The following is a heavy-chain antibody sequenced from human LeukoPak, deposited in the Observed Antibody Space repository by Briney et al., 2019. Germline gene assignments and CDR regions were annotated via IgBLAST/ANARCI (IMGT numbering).Heavy chain of an antibody. CDR2: INYSGST. Sequence: SETLSLTCSVSGASIKNDYWTWMRQPPGKGLEWIGYINYSGSTKYNPSLKSRVLMSVDTSENQFSLKLNSVTAADTAVYYCARDRAPWGQGTLVTVSS. J-gene: IGHJ5*02. CDR1: GASIKNDY. V-gene: IGHV4-59*12. CDR3: ARDRAP.